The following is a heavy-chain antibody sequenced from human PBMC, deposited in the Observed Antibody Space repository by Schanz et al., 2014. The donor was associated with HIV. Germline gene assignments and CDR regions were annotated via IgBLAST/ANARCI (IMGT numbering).Heavy chain of an antibody. CDR3: ARGPPGLDY. D-gene: IGHD2-2*01. CDR1: GLSVRLNY. CDR2: MNAGGDT. V-gene: IGHV3-53*01. Sequence: EVQLVESGGGLIQPGGSLRLSCTSPGLSVRLNYINWVRQAPGKGLEWVSVMNAGGDTFYAASVKGRFTISRDNSKNTVYLQINSLSLDDTAIYYCARGPPGLDYWGQGVLVTVSS. J-gene: IGHJ4*02.